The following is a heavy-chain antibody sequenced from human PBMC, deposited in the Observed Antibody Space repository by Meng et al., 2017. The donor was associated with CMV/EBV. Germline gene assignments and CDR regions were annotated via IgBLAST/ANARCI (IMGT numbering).Heavy chain of an antibody. CDR3: ARYRVDIVATIPFGY. D-gene: IGHD5-12*01. V-gene: IGHV1-2*02. CDR2: INPDSGGT. CDR1: GYTFIDHY. J-gene: IGHJ4*02. Sequence: ASVKVSCKASGYTFIDHYIHWVRQAPGQGLEWTGWINPDSGGTNYARKFQGRVTMTRDTSISTAYMELSRLTPDDTAVYYCARYRVDIVATIPFGYWGPGTLVTVSS.